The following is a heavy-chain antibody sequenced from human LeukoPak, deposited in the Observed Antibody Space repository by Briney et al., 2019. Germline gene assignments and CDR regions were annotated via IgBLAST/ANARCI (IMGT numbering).Heavy chain of an antibody. CDR1: GYTFTNYG. CDR3: ARNSPRDVAGRQFLPGVLSLLSQCDNCFDP. CDR2: INTYNGNT. Sequence: GASVKVSCKASGYTFTNYGISWVRQAPGQGLEWMGWINTYNGNTNYAQKFQGRVTMTTDTSTSTAYMELRSLRPDDTAVYYCARNSPRDVAGRQFLPGVLSLLSQCDNCFDPWGQGTLVSVSS. J-gene: IGHJ5*02. D-gene: IGHD7-27*01. V-gene: IGHV1-18*04.